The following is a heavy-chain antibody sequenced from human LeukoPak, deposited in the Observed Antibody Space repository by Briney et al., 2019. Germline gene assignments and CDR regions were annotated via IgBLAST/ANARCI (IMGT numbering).Heavy chain of an antibody. D-gene: IGHD5-18*01. CDR1: GFTFDDYT. Sequence: GGSLRLSCAASGFTFDDYTMHWVRQAPGKGLEWVSLISWDGGSTYYADSVKGRFTISRDNAKNTLYLQMNSLRAEDTAVYYCARGVWGYDSYGQFDYWGQGTLVTVSS. J-gene: IGHJ4*02. V-gene: IGHV3-43*01. CDR3: ARGVWGYDSYGQFDY. CDR2: ISWDGGST.